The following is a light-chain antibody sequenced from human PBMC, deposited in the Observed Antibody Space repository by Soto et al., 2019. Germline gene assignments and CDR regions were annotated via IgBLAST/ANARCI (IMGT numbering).Light chain of an antibody. CDR1: QSVSSY. J-gene: IGKJ3*01. CDR3: QQRSNWGIT. V-gene: IGKV3-11*01. Sequence: EIVLTQSTATLSLSPGERATLSCRASQSVSSYLAWYQHKPGQAPRLLIYDASNRASGIPARFSGSGSGTDFTLTISSLEPEDFAVNYCQQRSNWGITFGPGTKVDIK. CDR2: DAS.